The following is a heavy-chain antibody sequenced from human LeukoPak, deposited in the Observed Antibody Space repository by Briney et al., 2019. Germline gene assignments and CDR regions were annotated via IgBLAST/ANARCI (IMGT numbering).Heavy chain of an antibody. Sequence: SQTLSLTCTVSGCSIICGDYYWIWIRRPPGKGLVWIGYIDYSGSTYYNPSLKSRVTISVDTSKNQFSLKLSSVTAADTAVYYCAGATTSTFDYWGQGTLVTVSS. CDR3: AGATTSTFDY. J-gene: IGHJ4*02. D-gene: IGHD1-26*01. CDR1: GCSIICGDYY. V-gene: IGHV4-30-4*08. CDR2: IDYSGST.